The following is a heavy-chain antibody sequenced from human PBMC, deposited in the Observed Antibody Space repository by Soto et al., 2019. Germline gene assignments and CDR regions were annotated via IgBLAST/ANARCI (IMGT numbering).Heavy chain of an antibody. CDR2: IYWNDDK. CDR1: GFSLRTSGVG. Sequence: SGPTLVNPTQTLTLTCIFSGFSLRTSGVGVGWIRQPPGKALEWLGFIYWNDDKRYSPALKSRLTITKDTSKNQVVLTMTNMDPVDTATYYCAKSGSSGWYGWFDPWGQGTLVTVSS. CDR3: AKSGSSGWYGWFDP. V-gene: IGHV2-5*01. J-gene: IGHJ5*02. D-gene: IGHD6-19*01.